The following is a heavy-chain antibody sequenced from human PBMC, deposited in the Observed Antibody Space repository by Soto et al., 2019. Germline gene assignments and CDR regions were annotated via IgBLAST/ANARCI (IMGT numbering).Heavy chain of an antibody. CDR2: IYTSGST. V-gene: IGHV4-4*07. D-gene: IGHD1-26*01. Sequence: QVQLQESGPGLVKPSETLSLTCTVSGGSISSYYWSWIRQPAGKGLEWIGRIYTSGSTNYNPSLKSRVHMSVDTSKNQFSLKLSSGTAADTAVYYCAREWVRWETPNYYYYCGMDVWGQGTTVTVSS. J-gene: IGHJ6*02. CDR1: GGSISSYY. CDR3: AREWVRWETPNYYYYCGMDV.